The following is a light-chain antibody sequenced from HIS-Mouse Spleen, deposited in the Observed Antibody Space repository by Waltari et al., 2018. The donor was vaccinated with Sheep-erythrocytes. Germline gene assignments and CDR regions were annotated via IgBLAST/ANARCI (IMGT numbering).Light chain of an antibody. CDR3: QSADSSVV. J-gene: IGLJ2*01. CDR1: KLGDKY. CDR2: QDS. V-gene: IGLV3-1*01. Sequence: SYELTQPPSVSVSPGQTASITCSGDKLGDKYACWYQQKPGQSPVLVIYQDSKRPSGIPERFSGSNSGNTATLTISGVQAEDEADYYCQSADSSVVFGGGTKLTVL.